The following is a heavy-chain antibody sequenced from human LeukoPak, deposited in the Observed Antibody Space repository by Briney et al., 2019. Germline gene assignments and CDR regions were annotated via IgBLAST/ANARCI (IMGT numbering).Heavy chain of an antibody. V-gene: IGHV4-38-2*01. J-gene: IGHJ6*03. CDR1: GYSISSGYY. CDR3: ATTHLGYCSSTSCYIPHLYYYYMDV. Sequence: SETLSLICAVSGYSISSGYYWGWIRQPPGKGLEWIGSIYHSGSTYYNPSLKSRVTISVDTSKNQFSLKLSSVTAADTAVYYCATTHLGYCSSTSCYIPHLYYYYMDVWGKGTTVTVSS. D-gene: IGHD2-2*02. CDR2: IYHSGST.